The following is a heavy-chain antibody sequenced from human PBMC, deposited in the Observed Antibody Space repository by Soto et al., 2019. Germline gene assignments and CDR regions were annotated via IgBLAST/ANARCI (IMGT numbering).Heavy chain of an antibody. J-gene: IGHJ4*02. CDR1: YFTFTRYS. V-gene: IGHV3-21*01. Sequence: GVPLRLSSAASYFTFTRYSMNWVRQEPGKGLEWVSSISSSSGYTYYAESVKGRFTISRDNAKNTLYLQMNSLRAEDTAVYYCARGPTGPAAINKIDYWGQGTLVTVSS. CDR2: ISSSSGYT. CDR3: ARGPTGPAAINKIDY.